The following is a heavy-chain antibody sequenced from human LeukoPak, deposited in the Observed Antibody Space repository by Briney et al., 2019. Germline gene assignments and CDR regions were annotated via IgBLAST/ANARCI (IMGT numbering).Heavy chain of an antibody. CDR2: ISYDGSNK. Sequence: GGSLRLSCAASGFTFSNYAMHWVRQAPGKGLERVAVISYDGSNKYYADSVKGRFTISRDNSKNTLYLQMNSLRPEDTAMYYCARGRDGLLGYFDYWGQGTLVTVSS. CDR1: GFTFSNYA. V-gene: IGHV3-30*04. D-gene: IGHD5-24*01. J-gene: IGHJ4*02. CDR3: ARGRDGLLGYFDY.